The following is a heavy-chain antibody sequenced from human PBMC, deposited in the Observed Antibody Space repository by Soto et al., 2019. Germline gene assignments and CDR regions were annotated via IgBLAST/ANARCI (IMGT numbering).Heavy chain of an antibody. J-gene: IGHJ6*02. D-gene: IGHD6-6*01. CDR3: ARARSSSSSYYGLDV. CDR2: IYSDGST. CDR1: GFTVNGNY. V-gene: IGHV3-66*01. Sequence: EVQLVESGGGLVQPGGSLRLSCVASGFTVNGNYMSWVRQAPGKGLEWVSVIYSDGSTYYADSVKGRFTISRDNSKNTLYLQMNSLRAEDTAVYYGARARSSSSSYYGLDVWRQGTTVTVSS.